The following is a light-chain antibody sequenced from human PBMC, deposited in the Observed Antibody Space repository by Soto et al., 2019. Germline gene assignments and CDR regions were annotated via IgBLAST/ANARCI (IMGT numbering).Light chain of an antibody. Sequence: DIGMTQSTSTLSVSAGDRATLSCRASQSVRSNLAWYQQKPPQPPRLLVYGASTRATGIPARFSGSGSATEFTPTISSLQSEDFAVYYCQYYTNWPPITFGQGTRLEIK. CDR2: GAS. CDR1: QSVRSN. J-gene: IGKJ5*01. CDR3: QYYTNWPPIT. V-gene: IGKV3-15*01.